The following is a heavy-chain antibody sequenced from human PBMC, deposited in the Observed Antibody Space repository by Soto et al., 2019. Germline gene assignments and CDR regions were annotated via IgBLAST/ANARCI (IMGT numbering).Heavy chain of an antibody. D-gene: IGHD3-22*01. CDR3: ARDLDYYDSTERGLGY. V-gene: IGHV3-33*01. J-gene: IGHJ4*02. Sequence: VAVIWYDGSNKYYADSVKGRFTMSRDNSKNTLYLQMNSLRAEDTAVYYCARDLDYYDSTERGLGYWGQGTLVTVSS. CDR2: IWYDGSNK.